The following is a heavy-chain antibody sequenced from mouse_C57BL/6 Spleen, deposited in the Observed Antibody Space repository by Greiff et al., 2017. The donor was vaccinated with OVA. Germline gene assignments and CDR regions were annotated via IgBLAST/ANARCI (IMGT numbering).Heavy chain of an antibody. J-gene: IGHJ1*03. V-gene: IGHV1-74*01. D-gene: IGHD2-5*01. CDR2: IHPSDSDT. CDR1: GYTFTSYW. CDR3: AIDYSTNWYCDV. Sequence: VQLQQPGAELVKPGASVKVSCKASGYTFTSYWMHWVKQRPGQGLEWIGRIHPSDSDTNYNQKFKGKATLTVDKSSSTAYMQLSSLTSEDLAVYYCAIDYSTNWYCDVWGKGTTVTVSS.